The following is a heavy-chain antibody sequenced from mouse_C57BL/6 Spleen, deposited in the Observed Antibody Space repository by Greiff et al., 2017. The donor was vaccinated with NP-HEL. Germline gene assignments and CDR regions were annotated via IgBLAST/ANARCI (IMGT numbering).Heavy chain of an antibody. J-gene: IGHJ3*01. V-gene: IGHV1-26*01. CDR2: INPNNGGT. D-gene: IGHD4-1*01. CDR1: GYTFTDYY. Sequence: EVQLQQSGPELVKPGASVKISCKASGYTFTDYYMNWVKQSHGKSLEWIGDINPNNGGTSYNQKFKGKATLTVDKSSSTAYMELRSLTSEDSAVYYCARVNWDENWFAYWGQGTLVTVSA. CDR3: ARVNWDENWFAY.